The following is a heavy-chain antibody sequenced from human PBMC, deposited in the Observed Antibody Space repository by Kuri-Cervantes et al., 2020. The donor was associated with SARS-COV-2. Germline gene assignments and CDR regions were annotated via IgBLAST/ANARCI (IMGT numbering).Heavy chain of an antibody. Sequence: GGSLRLSCAASGFTFSDYYMSWIRQAPGKGLEWVSYISSSSSTIYYADSVKGRFTISRDNVKNSLYLQMNSLRAEDTAVYYCARDSSSGWFSYWGQGTLVTVSS. CDR3: ARDSSSGWFSY. CDR2: ISSSSSTI. CDR1: GFTFSDYY. D-gene: IGHD6-19*01. V-gene: IGHV3-11*04. J-gene: IGHJ4*02.